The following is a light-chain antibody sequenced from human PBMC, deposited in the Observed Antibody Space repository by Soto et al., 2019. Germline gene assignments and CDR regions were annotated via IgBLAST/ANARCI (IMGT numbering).Light chain of an antibody. CDR2: DAS. V-gene: IGKV1-5*01. Sequence: DIRMTHSPSTLSTSVLYTITITFRSSRYISTWLAWYQQKPGKVPRLLIYDASSLESGVPSRFSGSGSGTEFTLTISSLQPDDFATYYCQQYTSYSSLNFGGGTKVDIK. CDR3: QQYTSYSSLN. CDR1: RYISTW. J-gene: IGKJ4*01.